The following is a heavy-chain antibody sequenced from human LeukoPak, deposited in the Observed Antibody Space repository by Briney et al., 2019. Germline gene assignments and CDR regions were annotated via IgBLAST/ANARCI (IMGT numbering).Heavy chain of an antibody. CDR2: ISIISSTI. CDR1: GFTFSSYS. Sequence: GGSLRLSCAASGFTFSSYSMNWVRQAPGKGLEWVSYISIISSTIYYADCVKGRSTISRDNAKNSLYLQMNSLRAEDTAVYYCARGIRFLEWLSKDDAFDIWGQGTMVTVSS. CDR3: ARGIRFLEWLSKDDAFDI. V-gene: IGHV3-48*01. J-gene: IGHJ3*02. D-gene: IGHD3-3*01.